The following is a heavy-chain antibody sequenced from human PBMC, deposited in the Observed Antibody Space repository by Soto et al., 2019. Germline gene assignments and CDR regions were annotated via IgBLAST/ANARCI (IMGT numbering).Heavy chain of an antibody. D-gene: IGHD1-7*01. CDR2: IYRTGST. V-gene: IGHV4-4*02. Sequence: KRSKPLSLTCAVSGGSFTSNNWWTWVRQPPGQGLEWIGEIYRTGSTNYNPSLKSRVTISLDKSENQFSLKVTSLTAADTAVYDCARRDTGTRVDDWGQATLVTVS. CDR1: GGSFTSNNW. CDR3: ARRDTGTRVDD. J-gene: IGHJ4*02.